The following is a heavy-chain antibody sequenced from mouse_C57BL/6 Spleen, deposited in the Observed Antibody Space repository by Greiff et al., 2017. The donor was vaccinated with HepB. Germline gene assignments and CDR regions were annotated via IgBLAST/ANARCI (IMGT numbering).Heavy chain of an antibody. Sequence: ESGAELVRPGTSVKMSCKASGYTFTNYWIGWAKQRPGHGLEWIGDIYPGGGYTNYNEKFKGKATLTADKSSSTAYMQFSSLTSEDSAIYYCAREGLYSGYYDLYFDVWGTGTTVTVSS. D-gene: IGHD2-3*01. V-gene: IGHV1-63*01. CDR2: IYPGGGYT. J-gene: IGHJ1*03. CDR3: AREGLYSGYYDLYFDV. CDR1: GYTFTNYW.